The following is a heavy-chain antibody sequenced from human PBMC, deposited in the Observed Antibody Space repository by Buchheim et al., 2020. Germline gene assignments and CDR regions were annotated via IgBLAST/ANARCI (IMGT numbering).Heavy chain of an antibody. V-gene: IGHV3-48*04. CDR3: AAPSYEYVWGSYYHY. CDR1: GFTFSSYS. Sequence: EVQLVESGGGLVQPGGSLRLSCAASGFTFSSYSMNWVRQAPGKGLEWVSYISSSSSTIHYGDSVKGRFTISSDNAKNSLYLRMNSLRAEDTAVYYCAAPSYEYVWGSYYHYWGQGAL. D-gene: IGHD3-16*01. CDR2: ISSSSSTI. J-gene: IGHJ4*02.